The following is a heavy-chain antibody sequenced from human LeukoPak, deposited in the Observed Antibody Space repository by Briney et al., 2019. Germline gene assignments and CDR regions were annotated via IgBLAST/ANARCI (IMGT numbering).Heavy chain of an antibody. CDR3: AASRGWDFDY. CDR1: GFTFDDYT. D-gene: IGHD1-26*01. V-gene: IGHV3-43*01. J-gene: IGHJ4*02. Sequence: LAGGSLRLSCAASGFTFDDYTMHWVRQAPGKGLEWVSLISWNGGSTYYADSVKGRFTISRDNSKNSLYLQMNSLRIEDTALYYCAASRGWDFDYWGQGTLVTVSS. CDR2: ISWNGGST.